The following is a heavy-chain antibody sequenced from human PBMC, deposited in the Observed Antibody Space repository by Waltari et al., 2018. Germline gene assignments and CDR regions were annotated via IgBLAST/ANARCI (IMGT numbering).Heavy chain of an antibody. CDR3: ARGRGYYDSSGYYGFFDY. CDR2: INHSGST. CDR1: GGSFSGYY. D-gene: IGHD3-22*01. Sequence: QVQLQQWGAGLLKPSETLSLTCAVYGGSFSGYYWSWLRPPPGKGLEWIGEINHSGSTNYNPSLKSRVTISVDTSKNQFSLKLSSVTAADTAVYYCARGRGYYDSSGYYGFFDYWGQGTLVTVSS. J-gene: IGHJ4*02. V-gene: IGHV4-34*01.